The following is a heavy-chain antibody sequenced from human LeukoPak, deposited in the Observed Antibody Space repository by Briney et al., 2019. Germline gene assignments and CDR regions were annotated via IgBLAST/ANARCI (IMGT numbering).Heavy chain of an antibody. Sequence: LPGGSLRLSCAASGFTFSSYSMNRVRQAPGKGLEWVSYISSSSSTIYYADSVKGRFTISRDNAKNSLYLQMNSLRDEDTAVYYCAREISGSYESNWFDPWGQGTLVTVSS. J-gene: IGHJ5*02. CDR1: GFTFSSYS. V-gene: IGHV3-48*02. CDR2: ISSSSSTI. CDR3: AREISGSYESNWFDP. D-gene: IGHD1-26*01.